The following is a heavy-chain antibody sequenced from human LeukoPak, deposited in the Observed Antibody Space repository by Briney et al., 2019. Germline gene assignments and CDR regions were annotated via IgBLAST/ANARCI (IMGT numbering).Heavy chain of an antibody. D-gene: IGHD1-26*01. CDR3: ARSPGILGTNYFDY. CDR1: GFTFSSYA. CDR2: ISYDGSNK. V-gene: IGHV3-30*04. J-gene: IGHJ4*02. Sequence: GGSLRLSCAASGFTFSSYAMHWVRQAPGKGLEWVAVISYDGSNKNYADSVKGRFTISGDNSKNTLYLQMNSLRAEDTSVYYCARSPGILGTNYFDYWGQGTLVAVSS.